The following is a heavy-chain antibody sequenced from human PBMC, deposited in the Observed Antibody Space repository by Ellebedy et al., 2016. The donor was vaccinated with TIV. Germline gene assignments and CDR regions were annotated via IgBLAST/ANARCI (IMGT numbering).Heavy chain of an antibody. CDR2: ISGSGIST. D-gene: IGHD2-15*01. Sequence: GESLKISXAASGFTFSMHAMSWVRQAPGKGLEWVSGISGSGISTYFADSVKGRFTISRDNSKSTMFLQMNSLRAEDTAVYYCAKGSSRGVVVVAAIPYYFDYWGQGTLVTVSS. CDR3: AKGSSRGVVVVAAIPYYFDY. V-gene: IGHV3-23*01. CDR1: GFTFSMHA. J-gene: IGHJ4*02.